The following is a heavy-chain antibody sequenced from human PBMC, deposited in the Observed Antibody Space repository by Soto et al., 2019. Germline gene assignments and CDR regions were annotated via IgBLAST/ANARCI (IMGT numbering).Heavy chain of an antibody. CDR2: IRYDGSNQ. Sequence: QVHLVGSGGGVVQPGRSLSLSCAASGFTFSSFGMHWVRPAPGKGLEWVAVIRYDGSNQYYAVSGKGRFTIYRDNSKYPLDLQMKSLRAEDMAVYYCARWGSIEAVGNYYYGMDVWGQGTTVTVSS. CDR1: GFTFSSFG. CDR3: ARWGSIEAVGNYYYGMDV. V-gene: IGHV3-33*01. J-gene: IGHJ6*01. D-gene: IGHD6-13*01.